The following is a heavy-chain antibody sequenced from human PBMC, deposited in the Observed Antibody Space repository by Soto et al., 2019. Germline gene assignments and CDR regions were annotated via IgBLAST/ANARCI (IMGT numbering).Heavy chain of an antibody. V-gene: IGHV3-33*01. D-gene: IGHD3-22*01. CDR2: IWDDGSNK. Sequence: GGSLRLSCAASGFTFSSYGMHWVRQAPGKGLEWVAVIWDDGSNKYYADSVKGRFTISRDNSKNTLYLQMNSLRAEDTAVYYWARSPYDYDSSDYYRYYLDYWGQGALVSVTS. J-gene: IGHJ4*02. CDR3: ARSPYDYDSSDYYRYYLDY. CDR1: GFTFSSYG.